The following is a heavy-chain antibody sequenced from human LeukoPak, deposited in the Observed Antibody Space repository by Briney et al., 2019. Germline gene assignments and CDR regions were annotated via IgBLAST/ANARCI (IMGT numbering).Heavy chain of an antibody. Sequence: PGGSLRLSCAASGFTFSSYGMHWVRQAPGKGLEWVAVIWYDGSNKYYADSVKGRFTISRDNSKNTLYLQMNSLRAEDTAVYYCAKPPEDYFDSSGYLAEFDYWGQGTLVTVSS. CDR2: IWYDGSNK. D-gene: IGHD3-22*01. CDR3: AKPPEDYFDSSGYLAEFDY. J-gene: IGHJ4*02. V-gene: IGHV3-33*06. CDR1: GFTFSSYG.